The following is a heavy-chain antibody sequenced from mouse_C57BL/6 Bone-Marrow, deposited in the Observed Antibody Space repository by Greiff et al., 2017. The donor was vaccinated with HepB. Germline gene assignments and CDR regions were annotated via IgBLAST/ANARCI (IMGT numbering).Heavy chain of an antibody. Sequence: DVMLVESGGDLVKPGGSLKLSCAASGFTFSSYGMSWVRQTPDKRLEWVATISSGGSYTYYPDSVKGRFTISRDNAKNTLYLQMSSLKSEDTAMYTCARPYGSSYWYFDVWGTGTTVTVSS. CDR1: GFTFSSYG. CDR2: ISSGGSYT. V-gene: IGHV5-6*02. D-gene: IGHD1-1*01. J-gene: IGHJ1*03. CDR3: ARPYGSSYWYFDV.